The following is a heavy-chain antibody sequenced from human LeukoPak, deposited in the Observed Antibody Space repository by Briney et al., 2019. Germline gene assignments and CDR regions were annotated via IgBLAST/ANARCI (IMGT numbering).Heavy chain of an antibody. CDR2: ISSSSSTI. J-gene: IGHJ3*02. V-gene: IGHV3-48*01. Sequence: GGSLRLSCAASGFTFSSYSMNWVRQAPGKGLEWVSYISSSSSTIYYADSVKGRFTISRDNAKNSLYLQMNSLRAEDTAVYYCARKVYSGSYPARQDAFDIWGQGTMVTVSS. CDR3: ARKVYSGSYPARQDAFDI. D-gene: IGHD1-26*01. CDR1: GFTFSSYS.